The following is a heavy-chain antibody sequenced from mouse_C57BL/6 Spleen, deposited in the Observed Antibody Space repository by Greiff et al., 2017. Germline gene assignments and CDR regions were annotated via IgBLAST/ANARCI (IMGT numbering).Heavy chain of an antibody. CDR3: ARDQGYYGSSYVDN. CDR2: ISDGGSYT. Sequence: DVKLVESGGGLVKPGGSLKLSCAASGFTFSSYAMSWVRQTPEKRLEWVATISDGGSYTYYPDNVKGRFTISRVNAKNNLYLQMSHLKSEDTAMYYCARDQGYYGSSYVDNWGQGTTLTVSS. CDR1: GFTFSSYA. D-gene: IGHD1-1*01. V-gene: IGHV5-4*01. J-gene: IGHJ2*01.